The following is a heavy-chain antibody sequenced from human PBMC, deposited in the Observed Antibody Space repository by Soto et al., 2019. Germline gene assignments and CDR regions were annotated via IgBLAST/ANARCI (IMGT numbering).Heavy chain of an antibody. CDR2: IYPGDSDT. D-gene: IGHD2-21*02. Sequence: GESLKISCKGSGYSFTSYWIGWVRQMPGKGLEWMGIIYPGDSDTRYSPSFQGQVTISADKSISTAYLQWSSLKASDTAMYYCARGRDCGGASYEDRFDLWGQGILVTVFS. J-gene: IGHJ5*02. CDR1: GYSFTSYW. V-gene: IGHV5-51*01. CDR3: ARGRDCGGASYEDRFDL.